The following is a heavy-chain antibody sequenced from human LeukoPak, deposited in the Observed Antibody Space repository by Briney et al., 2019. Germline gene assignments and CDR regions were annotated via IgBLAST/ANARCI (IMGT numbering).Heavy chain of an antibody. V-gene: IGHV4-39*01. Sequence: SETLSLTCTVSGGSISSSSYYWGWIRQPPGKGLEWIGSIYYSGSTYYNPSLKSRVTISVDTSKNQFSPKLSSVTAADTAAYYCARGGVYGSGSYSDYWGQGTLVTVSS. CDR3: ARGGVYGSGSYSDY. J-gene: IGHJ4*02. CDR2: IYYSGST. D-gene: IGHD3-10*01. CDR1: GGSISSSSYY.